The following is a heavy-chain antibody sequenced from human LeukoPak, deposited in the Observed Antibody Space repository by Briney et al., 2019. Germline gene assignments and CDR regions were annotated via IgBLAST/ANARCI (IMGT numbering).Heavy chain of an antibody. D-gene: IGHD6-13*01. V-gene: IGHV4-39*07. CDR2: IYYSGST. J-gene: IGHJ4*02. CDR1: GGSISSNSYY. Sequence: SETLSLTCAVSGGSISSNSYYWGWIRQPPGKGLEWIGSIYYSGSTNYNPSLKSRVTISVDTSKNQFSLKLSSVTAADTAVYYCARGIAAAVPFDYWGQGTLVTVSS. CDR3: ARGIAAAVPFDY.